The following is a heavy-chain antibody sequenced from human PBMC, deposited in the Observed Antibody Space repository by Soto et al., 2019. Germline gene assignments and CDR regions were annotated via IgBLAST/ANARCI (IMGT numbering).Heavy chain of an antibody. Sequence: ASETLSLTCTVSGGSVSSGSYYWSWIRQPPGKGLEWIGYIYYSGSTNYNPSLKSRVTISVDTSKNQFSLKLSSVTAADTAVYYCAREPYSTSRSSGYYPRGDYYGMDVWGQGTTVTV. V-gene: IGHV4-61*01. CDR2: IYYSGST. D-gene: IGHD3-22*01. J-gene: IGHJ6*02. CDR3: AREPYSTSRSSGYYPRGDYYGMDV. CDR1: GGSVSSGSYY.